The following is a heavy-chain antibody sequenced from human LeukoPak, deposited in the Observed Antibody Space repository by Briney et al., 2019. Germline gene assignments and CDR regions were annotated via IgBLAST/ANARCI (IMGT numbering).Heavy chain of an antibody. CDR1: GYIFTGYY. CDR2: INPNSGGT. CDR3: ARAGGYSYGYPYYFDY. Sequence: ASVKVSCKASGYIFTGYYMHWVRQAPGQGLEWMGWINPNSGGTNYAQKFQGRVTMTRDTSISTAYMELSRLRSDDTAVYYCARAGGYSYGYPYYFDYWGQGTLVTVSS. V-gene: IGHV1-2*02. D-gene: IGHD5-18*01. J-gene: IGHJ4*02.